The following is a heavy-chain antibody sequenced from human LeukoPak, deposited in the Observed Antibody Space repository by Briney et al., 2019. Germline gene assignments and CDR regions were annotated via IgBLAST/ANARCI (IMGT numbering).Heavy chain of an antibody. J-gene: IGHJ5*02. V-gene: IGHV7-4-1*02. CDR3: AREGGTGTNAWFDP. CDR1: GYTVTSYA. CDR2: INTNTGNP. Sequence: ASVKVSCKASGYTVTSYAMNWVRQAPGQGLEWMGWINTNTGNPTYVQGFTGRFVFSLDTFVSTAYLQISSLKAEDTAFYYCAREGGTGTNAWFDPWGQGTLVTVSS. D-gene: IGHD1-1*01.